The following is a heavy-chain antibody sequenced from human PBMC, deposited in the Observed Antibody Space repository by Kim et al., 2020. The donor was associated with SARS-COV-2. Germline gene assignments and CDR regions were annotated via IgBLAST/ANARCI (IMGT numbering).Heavy chain of an antibody. J-gene: IGHJ3*02. CDR3: TRVPATTLSFWYAFA. V-gene: IGHV3-73*01. CDR1: GFTFSGYD. D-gene: IGHD1-1*01. CDR2: IRSKANSYAT. Sequence: GGSLRLSCAASGFTFSGYDINWVRQAPGKGLEWVARIRSKANSYATAYAASVKGRFTITTDDSYNTAYLQRNTLTTAVTAVHYCTRVPATTLSFWYAFA.